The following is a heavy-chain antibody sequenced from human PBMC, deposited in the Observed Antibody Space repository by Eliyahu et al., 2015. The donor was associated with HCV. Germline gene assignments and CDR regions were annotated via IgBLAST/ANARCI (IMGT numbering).Heavy chain of an antibody. CDR1: GFTFSSYA. CDR3: ASGYYDSSGYYWH. D-gene: IGHD3-22*01. V-gene: IGHV3-30-3*01. CDR2: ISYDGSNK. J-gene: IGHJ1*01. Sequence: QVQLVESGGGVVQPGRSLRLSCAASGFTFSSYAMHWVRQAPGKGLEWVAVISYDGSNKYYADSVKGRFTISRDNSKNTLYLQMNSLRAEDTAVYYCASGYYDSSGYYWHWGQGTLVTVSS.